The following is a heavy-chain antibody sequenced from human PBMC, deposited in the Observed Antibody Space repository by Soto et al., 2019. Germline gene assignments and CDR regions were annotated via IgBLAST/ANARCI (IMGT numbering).Heavy chain of an antibody. J-gene: IGHJ4*02. CDR1: GYTFTSYA. CDR3: ARASVGYSNYAT. D-gene: IGHD4-4*01. Sequence: ASVKVSCKASGYTFTSYAIHWVRQAPGQRLEWMGRINAGNGDTTNSQKFQGRVTLTRDTSATAAYMELSSLGSEDTAVYYCARASVGYSNYATWGQGTLVTVSS. CDR2: INAGNGDT. V-gene: IGHV1-3*01.